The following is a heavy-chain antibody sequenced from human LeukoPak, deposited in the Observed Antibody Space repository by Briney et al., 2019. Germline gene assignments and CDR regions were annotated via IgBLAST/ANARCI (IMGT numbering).Heavy chain of an antibody. D-gene: IGHD5-18*01. J-gene: IGHJ4*02. Sequence: PGGSLRLSCAASGFTFSSYGIHWVRQAPGKGLEWVAFIRYDGSNKFYADSVKGRFTISRDNSKNTLYLQMNSLRAEDTAVYYCAKDNRYNYGYYFDYWGQGTLVTVSS. CDR3: AKDNRYNYGYYFDY. CDR2: IRYDGSNK. CDR1: GFTFSSYG. V-gene: IGHV3-30*02.